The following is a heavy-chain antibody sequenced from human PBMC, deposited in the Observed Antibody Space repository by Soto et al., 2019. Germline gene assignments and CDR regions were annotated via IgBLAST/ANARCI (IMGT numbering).Heavy chain of an antibody. V-gene: IGHV1-18*01. CDR3: AREPSTYYYGSGSYYIRYYFDY. CDR2: ISAYNGNT. D-gene: IGHD3-10*01. J-gene: IGHJ4*02. Sequence: ASVKVSCKASGYAFTSYGISWVRQAPGQGLEWMGWISAYNGNTNYAQKLQGRVTVTTDTSTSTAYMELRSLRSDDTAVYYCAREPSTYYYGSGSYYIRYYFDYWGQGTLVTV. CDR1: GYAFTSYG.